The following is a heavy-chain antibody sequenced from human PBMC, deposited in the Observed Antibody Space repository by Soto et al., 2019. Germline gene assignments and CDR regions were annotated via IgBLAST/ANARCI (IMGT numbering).Heavy chain of an antibody. CDR1: GYTFTGYY. CDR3: ARDALPGTTRSGSAWFDP. Sequence: GASVKVSCKASGYTFTGYYMPWVRQAPGQRLEWMGWINPNSGGTNYAQKFQGRVTMTRDTSISTAYMERSRLRSDDTAVYYCARDALPGTTRSGSAWFDPWGQGTLVTV. V-gene: IGHV1-2*02. CDR2: INPNSGGT. J-gene: IGHJ5*02. D-gene: IGHD1-7*01.